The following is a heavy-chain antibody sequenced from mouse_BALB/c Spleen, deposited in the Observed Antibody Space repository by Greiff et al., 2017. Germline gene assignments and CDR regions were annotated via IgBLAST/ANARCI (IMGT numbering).Heavy chain of an antibody. CDR1: GFNIKDYY. Sequence: VQLQQSGAELVRPGALVKLSCKASGFNIKDYYMHWVKQRPEQGLEWIGWIDPENGNTIYDPKLQGKVSITADTSYNTAYLQLSSLTSEDTAGYYCASDTYYFDYWGQGTTLTVSS. V-gene: IGHV14-1*02. J-gene: IGHJ2*01. CDR2: IDPENGNT. CDR3: ASDTYYFDY.